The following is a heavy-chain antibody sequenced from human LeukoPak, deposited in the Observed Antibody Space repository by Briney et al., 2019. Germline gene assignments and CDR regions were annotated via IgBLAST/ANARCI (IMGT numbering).Heavy chain of an antibody. D-gene: IGHD3-10*01. Sequence: ASVTVSCKASGYTLTSYGISWVRQAPGQGLEWMGWISAYNGNTNYAQKLQGRVTMTTDTSTSTAYMELRSLRSDDTAVYYCARDSVYGSGSDRWGFDPWGQGTLVTVSS. CDR1: GYTLTSYG. V-gene: IGHV1-18*01. CDR2: ISAYNGNT. J-gene: IGHJ5*02. CDR3: ARDSVYGSGSDRWGFDP.